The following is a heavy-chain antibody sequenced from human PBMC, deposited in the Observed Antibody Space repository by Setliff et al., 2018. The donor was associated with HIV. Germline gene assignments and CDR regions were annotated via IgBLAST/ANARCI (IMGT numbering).Heavy chain of an antibody. Sequence: SETLSLTCTVYGGSFSGYYWNWVRQPPGKGLEWIGEINHNENSNCSPSLKSRVTISVDTSKNQFSLKMSSVTAADTAVYYCARDTYYNFWSGLEDYYYYMDVWGKGTTVTVSS. CDR1: GGSFSGYY. D-gene: IGHD3-3*01. V-gene: IGHV4-34*01. CDR3: ARDTYYNFWSGLEDYYYYMDV. J-gene: IGHJ6*03. CDR2: INHNENS.